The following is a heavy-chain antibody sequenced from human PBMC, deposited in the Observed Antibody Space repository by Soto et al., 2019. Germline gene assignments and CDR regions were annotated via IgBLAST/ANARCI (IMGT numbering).Heavy chain of an antibody. V-gene: IGHV4-30-4*08. J-gene: IGHJ6*02. CDR3: TREDDGGDRDYYGLDV. CDR1: GGSISYEYYH. CDR2: IHYSGSI. D-gene: IGHD2-21*02. Sequence: SETLSLTCTVSGGSISYEYYHWTWIRQSPGKGLEWIGYIHYSGSIIYNPSFKSRVTISVDTSKNQFSLQLSSVTAADTAVYFCTREDDGGDRDYYGLDVWGQGTTVTVSS.